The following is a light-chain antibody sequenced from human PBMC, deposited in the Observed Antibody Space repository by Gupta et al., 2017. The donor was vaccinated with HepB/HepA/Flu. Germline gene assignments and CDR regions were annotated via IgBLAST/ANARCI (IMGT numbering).Light chain of an antibody. CDR2: DVS. CDR1: SSNVGIYNL. Sequence: QSALTQPASVSGSPGQSITISCTGTSSNVGIYNLVSWYQQHPGKAPKLMIYDVSKRPSGVSNRFSGSKSGITASLTITGLQAEDEADYYCCSYAGSSTFVLFGGGTKLTVL. CDR3: CSYAGSSTFVL. V-gene: IGLV2-23*02. J-gene: IGLJ2*01.